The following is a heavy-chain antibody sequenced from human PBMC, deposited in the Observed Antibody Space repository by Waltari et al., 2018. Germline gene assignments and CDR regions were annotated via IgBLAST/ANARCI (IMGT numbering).Heavy chain of an antibody. CDR3: ARGPPDIEYYYNDYYGMDV. D-gene: IGHD3-10*01. CDR2: INPNSGGT. V-gene: IGHV1-2*02. Sequence: QVQLVQSRAEVKKPGASVKVSCKASGYTFTGYYMHWVRQAPGQGLEWMGWINPNSGGTNYAQKFQGRVTMTRDTSISTAYMELSRLRSDDTAVYYCARGPPDIEYYYNDYYGMDVWGQGTTVIVSS. CDR1: GYTFTGYY. J-gene: IGHJ6*02.